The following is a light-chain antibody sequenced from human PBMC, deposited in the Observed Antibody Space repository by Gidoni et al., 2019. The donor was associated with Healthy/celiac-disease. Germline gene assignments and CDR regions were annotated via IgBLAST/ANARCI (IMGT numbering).Light chain of an antibody. CDR2: AAS. Sequence: DIQMTQSPSSLSASVGDRVTITCRGSQSISSYLNWYQQKPGKAPKLLIYAASSLQSGVPSRFSGSGSGTDFTLTISRLQPEDFATYYCQQSYSTPGTFGQXTKVEIK. J-gene: IGKJ1*01. V-gene: IGKV1-39*01. CDR3: QQSYSTPGT. CDR1: QSISSY.